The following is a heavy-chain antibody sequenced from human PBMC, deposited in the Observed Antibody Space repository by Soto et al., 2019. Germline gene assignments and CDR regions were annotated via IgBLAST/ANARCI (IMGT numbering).Heavy chain of an antibody. CDR1: GGSVSSGSYY. CDR2: IYYSGST. V-gene: IGHV4-61*01. CDR3: AREPTGRYYGYYFDY. D-gene: IGHD1-26*01. J-gene: IGHJ4*02. Sequence: SETLSLTCTVSGGSVSSGSYYWSWIRQPPGKGLEWIGYIYYSGSTNYNPSLKSRVTISVDTSKNQFSLKLSSVTAADTAVYYCAREPTGRYYGYYFDYWGQGTLVTVSS.